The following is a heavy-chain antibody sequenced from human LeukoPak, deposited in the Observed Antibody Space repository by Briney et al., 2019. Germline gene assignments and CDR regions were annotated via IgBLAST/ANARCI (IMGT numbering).Heavy chain of an antibody. CDR2: IGWISGSI. CDR3: TSGKEGIFGAFDI. Sequence: PGGSLRLSCAASGFTFDDYAMHWVRQGPGQGLEWGSGIGWISGSIGYADSVKGRFTISRDNAKNSLYLQMNSLKTEDTAVYYCTSGKEGIFGAFDIWGQGTMVTVSS. CDR1: GFTFDDYA. D-gene: IGHD2-15*01. J-gene: IGHJ3*02. V-gene: IGHV3-9*01.